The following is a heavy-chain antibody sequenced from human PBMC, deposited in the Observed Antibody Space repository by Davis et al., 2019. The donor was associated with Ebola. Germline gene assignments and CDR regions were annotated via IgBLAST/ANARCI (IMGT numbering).Heavy chain of an antibody. J-gene: IGHJ6*03. CDR2: INPNSGGT. CDR1: GYTFTGYY. CDR3: ATLGYCSSTSCHTSYYYYYMDV. Sequence: ASVKVSCKASGYTFTGYYMHWVRQAPGQGLEWMGWINPNSGGTNYAQKFQGRVTMTRDTSISTAYMELSRLRSDDTAVYYCATLGYCSSTSCHTSYYYYYMDVWGKGTTVTVSS. V-gene: IGHV1-2*02. D-gene: IGHD2-2*02.